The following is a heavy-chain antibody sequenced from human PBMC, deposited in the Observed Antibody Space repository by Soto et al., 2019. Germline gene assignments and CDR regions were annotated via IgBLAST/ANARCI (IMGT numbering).Heavy chain of an antibody. CDR3: ARKVPGSTTRPDYWYFDL. V-gene: IGHV3-23*01. D-gene: IGHD3-10*01. CDR2: ISGGGDAT. J-gene: IGHJ2*01. CDR1: GFTFISYA. Sequence: EVQLLESGGGLVQPGGSLRLSCAASGFTFISYAMNWVRQAPGKGLQWVSAISGGGDATFYADSVKGRFTISRDNSRNTVTLQMNSLGADDPAAYYCARKVPGSTTRPDYWYFDLWGRGTLVTVSS.